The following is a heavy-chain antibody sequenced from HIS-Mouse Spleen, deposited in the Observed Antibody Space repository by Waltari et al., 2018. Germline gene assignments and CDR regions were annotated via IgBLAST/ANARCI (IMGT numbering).Heavy chain of an antibody. V-gene: IGHV1-2*02. CDR3: ARDTDY. Sequence: QVQLVQSGAEVKKPGASVKVSCKASGYTFTGYYMHWVRQAPGQGLGWMGWSNPDSGGTNDAEKFQGRGTMTRDTSISTAYMELSRLGSDDTAVYYCARDTDYWGQGTLVTVSS. CDR1: GYTFTGYY. CDR2: SNPDSGGT. J-gene: IGHJ4*02.